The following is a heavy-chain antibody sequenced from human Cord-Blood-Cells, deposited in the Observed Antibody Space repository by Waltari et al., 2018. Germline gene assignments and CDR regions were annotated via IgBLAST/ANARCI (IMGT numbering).Heavy chain of an antibody. CDR2: FDPEDGET. V-gene: IGHV1-24*01. CDR3: ATPSRVSRGMDDAFDI. Sequence: QVQLVQSGAEVKKPGASVKVSCKVSGSTLTELSMHWVRPAPGKGLEWMGGFDPEDGETIYAQKFQGRVTMTEDTSTDTAYMELSSLRSEDTAVYYCATPSRVSRGMDDAFDIWGRGTLVTVSS. CDR1: GSTLTELS. D-gene: IGHD3-16*01. J-gene: IGHJ2*01.